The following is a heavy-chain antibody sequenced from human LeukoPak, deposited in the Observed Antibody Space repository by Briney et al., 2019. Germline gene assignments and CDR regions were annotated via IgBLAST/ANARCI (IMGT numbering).Heavy chain of an antibody. D-gene: IGHD2-15*01. J-gene: IGHJ4*02. Sequence: SETLSLTCTVSGGSISGYYWNWIRQPPGKGLEWIGYIYYSGSTNYNPSLKSRVTISVDTSKNQFSLKLSSVTAADTAVYYCARHSVAAPYFDYWGQGTLVTVSS. CDR2: IYYSGST. CDR3: ARHSVAAPYFDY. CDR1: GGSISGYY. V-gene: IGHV4-59*08.